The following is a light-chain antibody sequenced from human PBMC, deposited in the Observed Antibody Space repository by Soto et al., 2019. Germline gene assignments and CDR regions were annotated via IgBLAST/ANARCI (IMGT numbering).Light chain of an antibody. CDR3: ETWDTNVVV. Sequence: QSVLTQSSSASASLGSSVKLTCTLSSGHSTYIIAWHQQQPGKAPRYLMKLEGSGSYNKGSGIPDRFSGSSSGADRYLTIPNLQFEDGGYYYCETWDTNVVVFGGGTKLTVL. V-gene: IGLV4-60*02. CDR1: SGHSTYI. CDR2: LEGSGSY. J-gene: IGLJ2*01.